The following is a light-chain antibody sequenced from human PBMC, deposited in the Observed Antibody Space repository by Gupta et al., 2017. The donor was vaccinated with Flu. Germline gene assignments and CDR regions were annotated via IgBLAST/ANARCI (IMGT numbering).Light chain of an antibody. V-gene: IGLV2-14*01. CDR2: EVS. CDR1: SSDVGGYNY. CDR3: SSYTSSSTPFV. Sequence: ITISCTGTSSDVGGYNYVSWYQQHPGKAPKLMIYEVSNRPSGVSNRFSGSKSGNTASLTISGLQAEDEADYYCSSYTSSSTPFVFGTGTKVTVL. J-gene: IGLJ1*01.